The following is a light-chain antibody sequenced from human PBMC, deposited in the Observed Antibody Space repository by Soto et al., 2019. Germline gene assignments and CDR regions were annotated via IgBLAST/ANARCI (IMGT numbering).Light chain of an antibody. Sequence: EVVLTQSPATLSFSPGDRVTLSCRASQSISDYLAWYQKQPGQALRPPIYDVSNRSTGIPARFSGSGSGTEFTLTISSLEPEDSAVYYCQQRSDWITFGQGTRLEIE. V-gene: IGKV3-11*01. CDR1: QSISDY. J-gene: IGKJ5*01. CDR3: QQRSDWIT. CDR2: DVS.